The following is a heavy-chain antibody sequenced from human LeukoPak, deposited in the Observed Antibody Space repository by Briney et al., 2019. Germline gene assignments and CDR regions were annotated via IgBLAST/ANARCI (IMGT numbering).Heavy chain of an antibody. V-gene: IGHV3-7*01. Sequence: GGSLRLSCAASGFTFSSYWMSWVRQAPGKGLEWVANIKQDGSDKYYVDSVKGRFTISRDNAKNSLYLQMNSLRAEDTAVYYCASPHDYGDRFDYWGQGTLVTVSS. CDR2: IKQDGSDK. J-gene: IGHJ4*02. D-gene: IGHD4-17*01. CDR1: GFTFSSYW. CDR3: ASPHDYGDRFDY.